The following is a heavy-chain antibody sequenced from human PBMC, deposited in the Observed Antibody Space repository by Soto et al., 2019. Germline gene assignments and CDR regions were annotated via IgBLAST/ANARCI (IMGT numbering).Heavy chain of an antibody. CDR2: IYYSGST. Sequence: QVQLQESGPGLVKPSQTLSLTCTVSGGSISSGGYYWSWIRQHPGKGLEWIGYIYYSGSTYYNPSLKSRVTISVDTSKNQFSLKLSSVTAADTAVYYCARMAAGGCSGGSCYSGPFDYWGQGTLVTVSS. D-gene: IGHD2-15*01. J-gene: IGHJ4*02. V-gene: IGHV4-31*03. CDR1: GGSISSGGYY. CDR3: ARMAAGGCSGGSCYSGPFDY.